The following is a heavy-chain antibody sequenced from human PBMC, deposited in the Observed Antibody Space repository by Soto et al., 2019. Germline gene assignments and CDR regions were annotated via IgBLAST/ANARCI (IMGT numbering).Heavy chain of an antibody. D-gene: IGHD6-13*01. V-gene: IGHV1-69*01. Sequence: QVQLVQSGAEVKKPGSSVRVSCKASGGTFSSYAISWVRQAPGQGLEWMGGIIPIFGTANYAQKFQGRVTITADESMSTAYMELSGLKSEDTAVYYCARGAAAGRYNWFDPWGQGTLVTVSS. CDR3: ARGAAAGRYNWFDP. CDR2: IIPIFGTA. CDR1: GGTFSSYA. J-gene: IGHJ5*02.